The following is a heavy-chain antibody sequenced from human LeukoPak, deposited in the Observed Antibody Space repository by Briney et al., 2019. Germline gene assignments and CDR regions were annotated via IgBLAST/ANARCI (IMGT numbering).Heavy chain of an antibody. D-gene: IGHD3-22*01. Sequence: SETLSLTCAVYGGSFSGYYWSWIRQPPGKGLEWIGEINHSGSTNYNQSLKSRLTISVDTSKNQFSLKLSSVTAADTAVYYCAGPYYYGSSGLVYPSHDAFDIWGQGTMVTVSS. CDR3: AGPYYYGSSGLVYPSHDAFDI. CDR1: GGSFSGYY. CDR2: INHSGST. J-gene: IGHJ3*02. V-gene: IGHV4-34*01.